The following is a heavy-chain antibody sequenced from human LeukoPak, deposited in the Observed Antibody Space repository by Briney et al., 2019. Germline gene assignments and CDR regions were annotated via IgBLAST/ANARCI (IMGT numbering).Heavy chain of an antibody. V-gene: IGHV3-23*01. Sequence: GGSLRLSCAASGFTFSSYAMSWVRQAPGKGLEWVSAISGSGGSTYYADSVKGRFTISRDNAKNSLYLQTNSLRAEDTAVYYCVRDVSVETAQDAWVDAFDIWGQGTMVTVSS. D-gene: IGHD2-21*02. CDR2: ISGSGGST. CDR3: VRDVSVETAQDAWVDAFDI. J-gene: IGHJ3*02. CDR1: GFTFSSYA.